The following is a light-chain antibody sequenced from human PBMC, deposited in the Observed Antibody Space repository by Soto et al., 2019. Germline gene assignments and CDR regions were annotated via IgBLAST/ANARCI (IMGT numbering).Light chain of an antibody. J-gene: IGLJ1*01. V-gene: IGLV2-8*01. CDR1: CSDVGGYNY. CDR2: EVS. Sequence: QSVLTQPPSASWSPGQSVTISCTGTCSDVGGYNYVSWYQQHPGKAPKLMIYEVSKRPSGVPDRFSGSKSGNTASLTVSGLQAEDEADYYCSSYAGSNNYVFGTGTKVTVL. CDR3: SSYAGSNNYV.